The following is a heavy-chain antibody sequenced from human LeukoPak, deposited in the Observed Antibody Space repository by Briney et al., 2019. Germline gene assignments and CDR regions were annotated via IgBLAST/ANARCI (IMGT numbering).Heavy chain of an antibody. J-gene: IGHJ4*02. CDR2: IKQDETEK. Sequence: GGSLRLSCTASGFTFSNFWMGWVRQAPGKGLEWVANIKQDETEKFYLGSVKGRFTISRDNAKNSLYLQMNSLRAEDTAVYYCAKDSIVGATSGVYWGQGTLVTVSP. CDR1: GFTFSNFW. V-gene: IGHV3-7*03. D-gene: IGHD1-26*01. CDR3: AKDSIVGATSGVY.